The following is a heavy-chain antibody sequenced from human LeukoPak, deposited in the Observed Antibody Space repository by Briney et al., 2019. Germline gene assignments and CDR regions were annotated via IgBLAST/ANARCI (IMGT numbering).Heavy chain of an antibody. CDR2: ISSSSSTI. CDR1: GFTFSSYS. V-gene: IGHV3-48*01. D-gene: IGHD1-26*01. Sequence: GGSLRLSCAASGFTFSSYSMNWVRQAPGKGLEWVSYISSSSSTIYYADSVKGRFTISRDNSKNTLYLQMNSLRAEDTAVYYCAKAVGVTAYQYYGMDVWGQGTTVTVSS. CDR3: AKAVGVTAYQYYGMDV. J-gene: IGHJ6*02.